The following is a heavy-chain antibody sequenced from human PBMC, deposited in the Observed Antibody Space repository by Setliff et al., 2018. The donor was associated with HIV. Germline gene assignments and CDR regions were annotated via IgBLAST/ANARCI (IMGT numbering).Heavy chain of an antibody. J-gene: IGHJ6*02. CDR2: IGTAGAT. CDR3: ARAAGYSSGWDYYYYGMDV. D-gene: IGHD6-19*01. V-gene: IGHV3-13*01. CDR1: GFTFSSYD. Sequence: GESLKISCAASGFTFSSYDMHWVRQATGKGLEWVSAIGTAGATYYLGSVKGRFTISRENAKNSLYLQMNSLRAGDTAVYYCARAAGYSSGWDYYYYGMDVWGQGTTVTVSS.